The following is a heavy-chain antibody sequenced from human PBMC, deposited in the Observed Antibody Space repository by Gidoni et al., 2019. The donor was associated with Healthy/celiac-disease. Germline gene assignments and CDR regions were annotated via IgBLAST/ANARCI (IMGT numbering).Heavy chain of an antibody. V-gene: IGHV3-49*03. Sequence: EVQLVEYGGGLVQPGRSLRLSCPASGFTFGDYAMSWFREAPGKGQEGVGFIRSKAYGGTTEYAASVKGRFTIARDDSKSIAYLQMNSLKTEDTAVYYCTRVRQGSGPPLDYWGQGTLVTVSS. CDR1: GFTFGDYA. CDR3: TRVRQGSGPPLDY. J-gene: IGHJ4*02. D-gene: IGHD3-10*01. CDR2: IRSKAYGGTT.